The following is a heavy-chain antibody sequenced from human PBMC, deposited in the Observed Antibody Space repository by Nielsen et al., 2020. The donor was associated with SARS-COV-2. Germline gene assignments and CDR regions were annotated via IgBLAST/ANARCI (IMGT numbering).Heavy chain of an antibody. V-gene: IGHV4-61*01. D-gene: IGHD3-3*01. CDR1: GGSVSSGSHY. CDR2: MYYSGST. J-gene: IGHJ4*02. Sequence: SETLSLTCSVSGGSVSSGSHYWSWIRQPPGKGLEWIGYMYYSGSTNYNPSLKSRVTISIDTSRNQFSLRLRSVTAADTAVYYCARGSAIFGVVTADWGQGTLVTVS. CDR3: ARGSAIFGVVTAD.